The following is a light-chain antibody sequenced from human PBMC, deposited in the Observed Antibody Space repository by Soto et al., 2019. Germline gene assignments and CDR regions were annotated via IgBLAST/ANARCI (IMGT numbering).Light chain of an antibody. CDR1: QSIGSW. V-gene: IGKV1-5*03. J-gene: IGKJ1*01. CDR2: KAS. CDR3: QQYNTYRA. Sequence: DIQMTQSPSTLSASVGDRVIITCRASQSIGSWLAWHQQKPGKAPKLQIYKASTLESGVPSRFSGSGSGTEFTLTISSLQPDDFATYYCQQYNTYRAFGQGTKVEI.